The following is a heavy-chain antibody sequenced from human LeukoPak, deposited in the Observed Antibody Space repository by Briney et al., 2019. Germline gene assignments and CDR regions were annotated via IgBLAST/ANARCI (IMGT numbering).Heavy chain of an antibody. V-gene: IGHV3-48*04. CDR2: IGRSGDSTI. CDR1: GFTFSSYA. Sequence: GGSLRLSCAASGFTFSSYAMSWVRQAPGKGLEWVSYIGRSGDSTIYYADSMKGRFTISRDNAKSSLYLQMNSLRADDTAVYYCARGHYGLDVWGQGSTVTVSS. CDR3: ARGHYGLDV. J-gene: IGHJ6*02.